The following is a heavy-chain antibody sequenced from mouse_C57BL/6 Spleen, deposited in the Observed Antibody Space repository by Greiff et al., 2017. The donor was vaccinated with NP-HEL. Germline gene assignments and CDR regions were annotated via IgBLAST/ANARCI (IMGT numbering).Heavy chain of an antibody. CDR2: INPSYGGT. CDR1: GYTFTSYW. Sequence: QVQLQQPGTELVKPGASVKLSCKASGYTFTSYWMHWVKQRPGQGLEWIGNINPSYGGTNYNEKFKSKATLTVDKSSSTAYMQVSSLTSEDSAVYYCAREGYYSNGYFDVWGTGTTVTVSS. CDR3: AREGYYSNGYFDV. D-gene: IGHD2-5*01. V-gene: IGHV1-53*01. J-gene: IGHJ1*03.